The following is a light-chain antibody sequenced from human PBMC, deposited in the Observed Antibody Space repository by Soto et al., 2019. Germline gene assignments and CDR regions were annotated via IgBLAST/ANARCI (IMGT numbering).Light chain of an antibody. J-gene: IGKJ1*01. CDR2: GAS. CDR3: QHYNDYSRM. Sequence: EIVLTQSPGTLSLSPGERATLSCRASQSVSSSYLAWYQQKPGQAPRLLIYGASSRATGIPDRFSGSGSGTDFTLTISRLEPEDFATYYCQHYNDYSRMFGQGTKVEIK. V-gene: IGKV3-20*01. CDR1: QSVSSSY.